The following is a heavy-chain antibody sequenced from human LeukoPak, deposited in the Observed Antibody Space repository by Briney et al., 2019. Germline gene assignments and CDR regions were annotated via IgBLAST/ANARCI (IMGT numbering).Heavy chain of an antibody. CDR2: ILYSGST. J-gene: IGHJ4*02. CDR1: GGSISISSNTFY. Sequence: SETLSLTCTVSGGSISISSNTFYWGWIRQPPEKGLEWIGSILYSGSTYYNPSLKSRVTISVDTSKNQFSLKLSSVTAADTAVYYCARLYYDSSASFHHFDSWGQGTLVTVSS. CDR3: ARLYYDSSASFHHFDS. D-gene: IGHD3-22*01. V-gene: IGHV4-39*01.